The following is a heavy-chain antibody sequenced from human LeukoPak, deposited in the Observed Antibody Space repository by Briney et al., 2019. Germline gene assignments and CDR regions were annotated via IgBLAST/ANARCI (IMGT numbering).Heavy chain of an antibody. D-gene: IGHD3-22*01. V-gene: IGHV3-23*01. CDR1: GFTFSSYA. Sequence: QPGGSLRLACAASGFTFSSYAMSWVRQAPGKGLEGVSAISGSGGRTYYADSVKGRFTISRDNSNSTLYLQMNSLRAEDTAVYSCARVGPSDSSGYSFDYWAWEPWSPSPQ. CDR2: ISGSGGRT. CDR3: ARVGPSDSSGYSFDY. J-gene: IGHJ4*02.